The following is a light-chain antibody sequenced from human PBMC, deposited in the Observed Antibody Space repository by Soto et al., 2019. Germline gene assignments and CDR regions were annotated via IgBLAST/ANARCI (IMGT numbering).Light chain of an antibody. V-gene: IGLV1-40*01. CDR1: GSNIGAGYD. Sequence: QSVLTQPPSVSGAPGQSVTISCTGSGSNIGAGYDVHWYQQLPGVAPKLLIFDTTNRPSGVPGRFSGSKSGASASLAITGLLPEDGADFFCQSFDTNLNAVVFGGGTKLTVL. J-gene: IGLJ2*01. CDR2: DTT. CDR3: QSFDTNLNAVV.